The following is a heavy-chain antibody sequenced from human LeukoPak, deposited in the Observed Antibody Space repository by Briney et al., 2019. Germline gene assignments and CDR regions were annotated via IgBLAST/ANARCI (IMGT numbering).Heavy chain of an antibody. V-gene: IGHV1-2*02. CDR2: INPNSGGT. CDR3: ARDRSGSLVAFDI. D-gene: IGHD3-10*01. J-gene: IGHJ3*02. CDR1: GYTFTGYY. Sequence: GASVKVSCKASGYTFTGYYMHWVRQAPGQGLEWMGWINPNSGGTNYAQKFQGRVTMTRDTSISTAYMELSRLRSDDTAMYYCARDRSGSLVAFDIWGQGTMVTVSP.